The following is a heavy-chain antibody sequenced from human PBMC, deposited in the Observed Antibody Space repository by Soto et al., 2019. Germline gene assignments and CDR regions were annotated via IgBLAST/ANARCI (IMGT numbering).Heavy chain of an antibody. V-gene: IGHV1-46*01. D-gene: IGHD2-21*02. CDR2: INPSGGST. CDR1: GYTFTSYY. J-gene: IGHJ5*02. CDR3: ARVFRHERAPYCGGDCRNWFDP. Sequence: GASVKVSCKASGYTFTSYYMHWVRQAPGQGLEWMGIINPSGGSTSYAQKFQGRVTMTRDTSRSTVYMELSSLRSGDTAVYYCARVFRHERAPYCGGDCRNWFDPWGQGTLVTVSS.